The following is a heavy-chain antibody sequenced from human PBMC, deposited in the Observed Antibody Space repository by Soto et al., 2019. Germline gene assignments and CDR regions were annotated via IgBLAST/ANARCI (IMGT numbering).Heavy chain of an antibody. J-gene: IGHJ3*02. V-gene: IGHV1-18*01. CDR2: ISAYNGNT. D-gene: IGHD3-3*01. Sequence: ASVKVSCKASGYTFTSYGISWVRQAPGQGLEWMGWISAYNGNTNYAQKLQGRVTMTTDTSTSTAYMELRSLRSDDTAVYYCATSGGITIFGVALDAFDIWGQGTMVTVSS. CDR1: GYTFTSYG. CDR3: ATSGGITIFGVALDAFDI.